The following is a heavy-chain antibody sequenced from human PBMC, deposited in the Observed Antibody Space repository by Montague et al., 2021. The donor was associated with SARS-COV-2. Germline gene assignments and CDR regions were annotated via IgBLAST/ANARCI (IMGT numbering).Heavy chain of an antibody. V-gene: IGHV4-34*01. CDR2: VNHSGSA. Sequence: SETLSLTCAVCGGSFSGYNWSGSRQPPGEGLEWIGEVNHSGSANYNPSLKSRVTISVVTSNNQFSLKLSSVTAAATAVYYCESVRCYGSGTSLGMDVWGQGTTVTVSS. CDR1: GGSFSGYN. J-gene: IGHJ6*02. CDR3: ESVRCYGSGTSLGMDV. D-gene: IGHD3-10*01.